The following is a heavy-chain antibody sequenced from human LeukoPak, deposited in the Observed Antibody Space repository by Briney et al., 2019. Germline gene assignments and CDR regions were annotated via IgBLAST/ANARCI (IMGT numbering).Heavy chain of an antibody. D-gene: IGHD6-13*01. CDR2: IKSKTDGGTT. Sequence: GGSLRLSCAASGFTFSNAWMSWVRQAPGKGLEWVGRIKSKTDGGTTDYAAPVEGRFTISRDDSKNTLFLQMNSLKTEDTAIYYCTTDAASIAAAGTGPYWGQGTLVTVSS. CDR3: TTDAASIAAAGTGPY. V-gene: IGHV3-15*01. J-gene: IGHJ4*02. CDR1: GFTFSNAW.